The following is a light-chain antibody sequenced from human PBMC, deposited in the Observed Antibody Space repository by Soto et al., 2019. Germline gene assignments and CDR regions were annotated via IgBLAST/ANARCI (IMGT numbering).Light chain of an antibody. CDR3: QQRSSAIT. J-gene: IGKJ5*01. CDR1: QSVSSH. CDR2: DAS. Sequence: DIVLTQSPATLCLSPGERATLSCRASQSVSSHLAWFQQRPGQDPRLLTYDASNRATGIPARFSGRGSGTDFTLTISSLEPEDFAVYYCQQRSSAITVGKGKRLEIK. V-gene: IGKV3-11*01.